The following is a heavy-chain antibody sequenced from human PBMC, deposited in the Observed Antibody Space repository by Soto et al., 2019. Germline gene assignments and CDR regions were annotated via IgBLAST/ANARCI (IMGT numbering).Heavy chain of an antibody. D-gene: IGHD3-22*01. CDR3: AHPHTRYYYNHTGYGFDY. V-gene: IGHV2-5*01. CDR1: GFSLHTSGVG. J-gene: IGHJ4*02. CDR2: IYWSDDK. Sequence: QITLKESGPTLVKPTQTLTLTCSFSGFSLHTSGVGVGWVRQPPGQALEWLALIYWSDDKRYSPSLKSRLTITKDTSKNQVVLRMTNMDPADTATYFCAHPHTRYYYNHTGYGFDYWDQGTLVTFSS.